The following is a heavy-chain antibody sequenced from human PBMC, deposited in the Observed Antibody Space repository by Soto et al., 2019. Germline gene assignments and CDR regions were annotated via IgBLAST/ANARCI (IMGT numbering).Heavy chain of an antibody. D-gene: IGHD3-22*01. CDR3: ARGLQYYYDSSGYPDY. V-gene: IGHV1-2*02. CDR1: GYTFTGYY. Sequence: GASVKVSCKASGYTFTGYYMHWVRQAPGQGLEWMGWINPNSGGTNYAQKFQGRVTMTRDTSISTAYMELSRLRSDDTAVYYCARGLQYYYDSSGYPDYWGQGTLVTVSS. CDR2: INPNSGGT. J-gene: IGHJ4*02.